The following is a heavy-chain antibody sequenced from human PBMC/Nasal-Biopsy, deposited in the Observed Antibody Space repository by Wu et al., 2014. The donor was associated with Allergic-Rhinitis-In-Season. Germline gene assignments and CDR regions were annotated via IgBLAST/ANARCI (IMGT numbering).Heavy chain of an antibody. D-gene: IGHD5-12*01. CDR2: ISTSGST. J-gene: IGHJ1*01. Sequence: TLSLTCSVSGGSMSRGTYQWSWIRQPAGKGLEWIGRISTSGSTDYNPSLKSRVAISINTSKNQFSLQLDSVTAADTAVYYCARHGYSGYVILEHWGQGTLVTVSS. CDR1: GGSMSRGTYQ. V-gene: IGHV4-61*02. CDR3: ARHGYSGYVILEH.